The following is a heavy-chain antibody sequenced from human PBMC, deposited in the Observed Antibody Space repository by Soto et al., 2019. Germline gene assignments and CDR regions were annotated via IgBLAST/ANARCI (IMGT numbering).Heavy chain of an antibody. CDR2: IYYIGST. Sequence: TLSLTCTVSGGSISSSTYYCGWIRQPPGKGLEWSGSIYYIGSTDYNPSLKSRVSISVDTSKNQLSPELRSVPAADTAVYYCARPVAGSRHDAFDIWGQETMVTVTS. V-gene: IGHV4-39*01. CDR1: GGSISSSTYY. CDR3: ARPVAGSRHDAFDI. D-gene: IGHD6-19*01. J-gene: IGHJ3*02.